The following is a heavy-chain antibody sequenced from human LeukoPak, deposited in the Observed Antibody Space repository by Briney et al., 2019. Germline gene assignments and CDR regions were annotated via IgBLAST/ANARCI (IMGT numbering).Heavy chain of an antibody. CDR1: GYTFANYG. CDR2: ISGYNGYT. V-gene: IGHV1-18*01. CDR3: ARDKPTVTKRVGPYYYGLDI. Sequence: ASVKVSCKTSGYTFANYGISWVRQAPGQGLEWMGWISGYNGYTKYAQKVQDRVTMTTDTSTGTGYMELRSLRSDDTAVYYCARDKPTVTKRVGPYYYGLDIWGQGTTVTVSS. J-gene: IGHJ6*02. D-gene: IGHD4-17*01.